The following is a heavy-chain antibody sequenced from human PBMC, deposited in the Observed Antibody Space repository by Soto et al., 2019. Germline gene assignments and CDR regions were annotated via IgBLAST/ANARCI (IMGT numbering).Heavy chain of an antibody. CDR1: GFSFNSYS. CDR2: ISSRSDYM. D-gene: IGHD3-10*01. V-gene: IGHV3-21*01. Sequence: PGGSLRLSCAAFGFSFNSYSMNWFRQAPGRGLEWVSSISSRSDYMYYGDSVKGRFTVSRDNAKNSLYLQMNSLRAEDTAVYYCARDALSGSGSYYDDYYGMDVCGQGTTLTVSS. J-gene: IGHJ6*02. CDR3: ARDALSGSGSYYDDYYGMDV.